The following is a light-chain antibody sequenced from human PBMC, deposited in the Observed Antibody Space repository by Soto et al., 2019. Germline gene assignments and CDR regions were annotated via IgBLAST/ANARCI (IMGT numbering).Light chain of an antibody. CDR1: ESISRH. Sequence: DMQMTQSPSSLSASVGDRVTITFRASESISRHLNWYQQKPGKAPKLLIYAASSLQNGVPSRFSGSGSGTDFTLTISNLQPEDFATYYCQQSYSTLSITFGQGTRLEIK. V-gene: IGKV1-39*01. CDR2: AAS. J-gene: IGKJ5*01. CDR3: QQSYSTLSIT.